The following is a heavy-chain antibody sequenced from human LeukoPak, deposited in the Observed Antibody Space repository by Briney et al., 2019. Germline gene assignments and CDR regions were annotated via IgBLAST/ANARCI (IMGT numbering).Heavy chain of an antibody. CDR2: IYSGGST. J-gene: IGHJ3*02. Sequence: GGSLRLSCAASGFTVSSNYMSWVRQAPGKGLEWVSVIYSGGSTYYADSVKSRFTISRDNSKNTLYLQMNSLRAEDTAVYYCARLYYYDSSGYDDAFDIWGQGTMVTVSS. D-gene: IGHD3-22*01. CDR1: GFTVSSNY. V-gene: IGHV3-53*01. CDR3: ARLYYYDSSGYDDAFDI.